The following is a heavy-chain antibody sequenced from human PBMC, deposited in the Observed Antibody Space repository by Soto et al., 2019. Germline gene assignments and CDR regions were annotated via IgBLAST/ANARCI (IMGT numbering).Heavy chain of an antibody. CDR1: GFTFSIYG. J-gene: IGHJ4*02. CDR2: IPDSGIRT. CDR3: AKIFWNQGRGFDY. Sequence: GGSLRLSCAASGFTFSIYGMSWVRQAPGKGLEWVSSIPDSGIRTNYADSVKGRFIISRDNSKDMLYLQMNSRRAENTARYSCAKIFWNQGRGFDYWGQGTPVTVSS. V-gene: IGHV3-23*01. D-gene: IGHD1-1*01.